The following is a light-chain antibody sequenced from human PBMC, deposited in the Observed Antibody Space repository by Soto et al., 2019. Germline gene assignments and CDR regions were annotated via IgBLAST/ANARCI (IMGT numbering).Light chain of an antibody. CDR1: QSVSSN. V-gene: IGKV3-15*01. CDR3: QQYNNWPQT. CDR2: VAS. Sequence: EIVMTQSPATLSVSPGERATLSCRASQSVSSNLAWYQQKPGQAPRLLISVASTRATGFTARFSGSGSGTEFTLTISSLQSEDFAVYYCQQYNNWPQTFGQGTKLEIK. J-gene: IGKJ2*01.